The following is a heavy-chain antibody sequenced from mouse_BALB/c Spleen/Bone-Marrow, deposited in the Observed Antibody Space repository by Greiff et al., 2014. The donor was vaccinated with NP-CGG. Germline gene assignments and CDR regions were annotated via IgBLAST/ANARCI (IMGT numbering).Heavy chain of an antibody. CDR1: GYSFTGYF. D-gene: IGHD2-3*01. CDR3: GRGKDGYYSFDY. Sequence: VQLQQPGPELVKPGASVKISCKASGYSFTGYFMNWVEQSHGKSLEWIGRINPYNGDTFYNQKFKGKATLTVDKSSSTAHMGLLSLTSEDSAVYYCGRGKDGYYSFDYWGQGTTLTVSS. J-gene: IGHJ2*01. CDR2: INPYNGDT. V-gene: IGHV1-37*01.